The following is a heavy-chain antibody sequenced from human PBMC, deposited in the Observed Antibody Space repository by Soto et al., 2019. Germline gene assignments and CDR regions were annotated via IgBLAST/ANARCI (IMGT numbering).Heavy chain of an antibody. D-gene: IGHD3-3*01. V-gene: IGHV1-18*01. J-gene: IGHJ6*02. CDR3: ARGHGEIIGAMDV. CDR2: ISSYNVDT. CDR1: GYRFNTYG. Sequence: ASVKVSCKASGYRFNTYGISWVRQAPGQGLEWMGRISSYNVDTNYAEKFEDRLTMTTDTSTNTAYMELKSLRSDDTAVYFCARGHGEIIGAMDVWGQGTSVTVSS.